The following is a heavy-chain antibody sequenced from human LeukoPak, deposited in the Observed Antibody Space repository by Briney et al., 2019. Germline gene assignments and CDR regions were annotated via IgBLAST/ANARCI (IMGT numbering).Heavy chain of an antibody. V-gene: IGHV3-48*04. CDR2: INSGGDAT. D-gene: IGHD4-17*01. CDR3: ARGAGRYGDYRDY. CDR1: GFTFSSYA. Sequence: GGSLRLSCAASGFTFSSYAMSWVRQAPGKGLEWISYINSGGDATHYADSVKGRFTISRDDAKNSLYMQMNSLTAEDTAVYYCARGAGRYGDYRDYWGQGTLVTVSS. J-gene: IGHJ4*02.